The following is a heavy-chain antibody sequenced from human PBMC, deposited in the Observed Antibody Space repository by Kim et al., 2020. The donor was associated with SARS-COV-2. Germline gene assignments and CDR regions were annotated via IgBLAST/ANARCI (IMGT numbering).Heavy chain of an antibody. CDR1: GYTFTSYY. CDR3: ARDPRLDYGDYEPYFDY. J-gene: IGHJ4*02. D-gene: IGHD4-17*01. Sequence: ASVKVSCKASGYTFTSYYMHWVRQAPGQGLEWMGIINPSGGSTSYAQKFQGRVTMTRDTSTSTVYMELSSLRSEDTAVYYCARDPRLDYGDYEPYFDYWGQGTLVTVSS. V-gene: IGHV1-46*01. CDR2: INPSGGST.